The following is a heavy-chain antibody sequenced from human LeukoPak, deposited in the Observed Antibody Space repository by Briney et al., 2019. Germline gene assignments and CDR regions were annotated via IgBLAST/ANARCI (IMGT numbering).Heavy chain of an antibody. D-gene: IGHD6-13*01. V-gene: IGHV4-39*07. Sequence: SETLSLTCTVSGGSISSSSYYWGWIRQPPGKGLEWIGSIYHSGSTYYNPSLKSRVTISVDTSKNQFSLKLSSVTAADTAVYYCARAGYSSSWYFYWGQGTLVTVSS. J-gene: IGHJ4*02. CDR1: GGSISSSSYY. CDR3: ARAGYSSSWYFY. CDR2: IYHSGST.